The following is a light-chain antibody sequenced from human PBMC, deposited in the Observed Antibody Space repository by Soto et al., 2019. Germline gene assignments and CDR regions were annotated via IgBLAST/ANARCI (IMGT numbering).Light chain of an antibody. V-gene: IGKV3-20*01. CDR3: QQYGTSYT. Sequence: EIVLTQSPGALSLSPGERATLSCRATQSVSSSYLAWYQQKPGQAPRLLIYAASSRATGIPDRFSGSGSGTDFTLTISRLEPEDLAVYYCQQYGTSYTFGQGTKLEIK. CDR2: AAS. CDR1: QSVSSSY. J-gene: IGKJ2*01.